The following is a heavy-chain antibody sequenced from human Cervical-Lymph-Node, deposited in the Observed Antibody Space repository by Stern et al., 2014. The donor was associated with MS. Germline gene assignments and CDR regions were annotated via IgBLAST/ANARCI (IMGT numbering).Heavy chain of an antibody. J-gene: IGHJ6*02. CDR3: AHSLGAFGMDV. V-gene: IGHV2-5*02. Sequence: QVTLRESGPTLVKPTQTLTLTCTFSGFSLSSVGVGVGWVRQPPGKALGWLGLLYWDAGKRYRPSLKNRLNITKDTSKNQVFLSITHLDPVDTGTYYCAHSLGAFGMDVWGQGTTVTVSS. CDR2: LYWDAGK. CDR1: GFSLSSVGVG.